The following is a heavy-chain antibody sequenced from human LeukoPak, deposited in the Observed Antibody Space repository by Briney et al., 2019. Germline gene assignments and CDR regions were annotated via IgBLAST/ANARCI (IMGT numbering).Heavy chain of an antibody. V-gene: IGHV3-30*18. Sequence: GQSLRLSCAASGFTFSSYCMHWIRQAPGKGQEWVAVISYVGSNKYYADSVKGRFTISRDNPKNTMYLQMNSLRAEDTAVYYCAKVGAGSDFDYWGQGTLVTVSS. D-gene: IGHD3-10*01. CDR1: GFTFSSYC. J-gene: IGHJ4*02. CDR3: AKVGAGSDFDY. CDR2: ISYVGSNK.